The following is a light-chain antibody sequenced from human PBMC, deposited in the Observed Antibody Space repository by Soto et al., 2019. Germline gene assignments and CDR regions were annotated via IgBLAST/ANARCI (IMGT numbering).Light chain of an antibody. CDR2: DAS. V-gene: IGKV3-20*01. Sequence: EIVLTQSPDTLSLSPGERATLSCRASQRVANNYLAWYQQKPGQVPRLLIYDASIRDTGIPDGFSGSGSGTDFTLTISRLEPEDFATFYCQQTGSLPFTFGQGTKVDIK. J-gene: IGKJ2*01. CDR3: QQTGSLPFT. CDR1: QRVANNY.